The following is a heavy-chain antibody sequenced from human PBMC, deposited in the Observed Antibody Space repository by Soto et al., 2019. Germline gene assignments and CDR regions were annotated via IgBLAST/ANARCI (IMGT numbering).Heavy chain of an antibody. CDR3: ARAYDFWSGYSQYNWFDP. CDR2: INPNSGGT. CDR1: GYTFTGYY. D-gene: IGHD3-3*01. V-gene: IGHV1-2*04. J-gene: IGHJ5*02. Sequence: ASVKVSFKASGYTFTGYYMHWVRQAPGQGLEWMGWINPNSGGTNYAQKFQGWVTMTRDTSISTAYMELSRLRSDDTAVYYCARAYDFWSGYSQYNWFDPWGQGTLVTVSS.